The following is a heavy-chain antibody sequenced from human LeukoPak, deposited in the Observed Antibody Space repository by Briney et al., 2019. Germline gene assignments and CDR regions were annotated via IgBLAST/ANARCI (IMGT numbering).Heavy chain of an antibody. D-gene: IGHD2-15*01. CDR2: IYYSGST. CDR3: ARGRGYCSGGSCFYYYYYMDV. J-gene: IGHJ6*03. V-gene: IGHV4-39*07. CDR1: GGSISSSSYC. Sequence: SETLSLTCTVSGGSISSSSYCGGWIRQPPGKGLERIGSIYYSGSTYYNPSLKSRVTISVDTSKNQFSLKLSSVTAADTAVYYCARGRGYCSGGSCFYYYYYMDVWGKGTTVTVSS.